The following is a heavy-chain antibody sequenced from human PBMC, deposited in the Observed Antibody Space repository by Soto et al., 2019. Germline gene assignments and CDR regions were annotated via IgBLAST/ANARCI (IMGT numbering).Heavy chain of an antibody. CDR3: ARAESGSCGLDY. V-gene: IGHV4-31*03. J-gene: IGHJ4*02. CDR2: IYYSGST. CDR1: VGSLSSGGYY. D-gene: IGHD1-26*01. Sequence: TLSLTCTVSVGSLSSGGYYWRWIRQHPGKGLEWIVYIYYSGSTYYNPSLKSRVTISVDTSKNQFSRNLSSVTAADMAVYYCARAESGSCGLDYGGQGTLVTVSS.